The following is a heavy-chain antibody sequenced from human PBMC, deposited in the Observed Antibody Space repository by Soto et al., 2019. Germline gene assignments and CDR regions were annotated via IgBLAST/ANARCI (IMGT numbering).Heavy chain of an antibody. CDR1: GFSFSDYA. Sequence: VQLLESGGGLVQPGGSLRLSCAASGFSFSDYAMIWVRQAPGKGLEWVSGLYGSGGGIHYADSVKGRFTISRDNYANSGYLQMNSLRVEDTAIYYCAKDAVSRDGVWLAHDWGQGTVVTVSS. D-gene: IGHD5-12*01. CDR3: AKDAVSRDGVWLAHD. V-gene: IGHV3-23*01. CDR2: LYGSGGGI. J-gene: IGHJ1*01.